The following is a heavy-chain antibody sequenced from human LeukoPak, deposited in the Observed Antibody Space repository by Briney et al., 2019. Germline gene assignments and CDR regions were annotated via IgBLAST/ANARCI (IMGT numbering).Heavy chain of an antibody. J-gene: IGHJ6*02. D-gene: IGHD2-2*01. CDR1: GSTFSSYS. Sequence: PGGSLRLSCAASGSTFSSYSMNWVRQAPGKGLEWVSYISSSSSTIYYADSVKGRFTISRDNAKNSLYLQMNSLRAEDTAVYYCARDGPIVVVPAATDYYYYGMDVWGQGTTVTVSS. CDR2: ISSSSSTI. V-gene: IGHV3-48*01. CDR3: ARDGPIVVVPAATDYYYYGMDV.